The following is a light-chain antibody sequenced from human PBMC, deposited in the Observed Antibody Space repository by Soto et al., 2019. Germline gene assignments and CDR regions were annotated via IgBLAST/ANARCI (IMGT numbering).Light chain of an antibody. J-gene: IGKJ1*01. CDR2: SAS. CDR1: QGISGI. V-gene: IGKV1-9*01. CDR3: QHLYGYPRT. Sequence: DIQLTQSPSFLSASVGDRVTITCRASQGISGILAWHQQKPGEAPKLLFYSASTLQAGVPSRFSGSGSGTEFTLTISSLQPEDFATYYCQHLYGYPRTFGQGTKVEIK.